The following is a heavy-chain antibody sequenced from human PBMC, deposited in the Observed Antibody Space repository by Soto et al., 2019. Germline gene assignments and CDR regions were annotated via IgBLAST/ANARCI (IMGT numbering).Heavy chain of an antibody. Sequence: QLQLQESGPGLVKPSETLSLTCTVSGGSISSSSYYWGWIRQPPGKGLEWIGSIYYSGSTYYNPSLKSRVTISVDTSKNQFSLKLSSVTAADTAVYYCARHQCEGGGSCYSTDYYYYYGMDVW. CDR2: IYYSGST. V-gene: IGHV4-39*01. CDR1: GGSISSSSYY. CDR3: ARHQCEGGGSCYSTDYYYYYGMDV. J-gene: IGHJ6*01. D-gene: IGHD2-15*01.